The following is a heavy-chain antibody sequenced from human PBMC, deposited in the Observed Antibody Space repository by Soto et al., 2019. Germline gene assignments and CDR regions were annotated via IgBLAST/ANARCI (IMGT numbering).Heavy chain of an antibody. D-gene: IGHD1-26*01. V-gene: IGHV3-15*07. CDR2: IKSIADGGTS. J-gene: IGHJ4*02. CDR1: GYSFKDAW. CDR3: TRRPKAGAVGVCPHDF. Sequence: EVNLVESGGGLVKPGGSLRLSCAASGYSFKDAWMNWVRQAPGKGLEWVGRIKSIADGGTSEYAPPVAGRVDISRDDSTFTLYQQMKSLQTEDTAVYYCTRRPKAGAVGVCPHDFWGRGTLVTVSA.